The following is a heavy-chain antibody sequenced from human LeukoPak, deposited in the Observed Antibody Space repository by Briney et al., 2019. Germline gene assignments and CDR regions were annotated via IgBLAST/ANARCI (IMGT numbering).Heavy chain of an antibody. CDR3: GPREDSTTNAYDY. V-gene: IGHV3-23*01. Sequence: PGGSLRLSCATSGFSFSNYAMSWVRQAPGKGLEWVSAISGEGVTIYYADSVKGRFIISRDNSKNTLYLQMNSLTAEDTAVYYCGPREDSTTNAYDYWGQGTLVTVSS. CDR1: GFSFSNYA. J-gene: IGHJ4*02. CDR2: ISGEGVTI. D-gene: IGHD2/OR15-2a*01.